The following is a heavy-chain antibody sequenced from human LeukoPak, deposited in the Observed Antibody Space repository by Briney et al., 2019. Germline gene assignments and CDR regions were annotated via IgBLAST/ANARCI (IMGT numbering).Heavy chain of an antibody. CDR3: ARDLNPATTGYYYYYYMDV. D-gene: IGHD1-14*01. Sequence: SETLSLTCTVSGGSISSGSYYWSWIRQPAGKGLEWIGHIHTSGNTNYNSSLKSRVTISVDTSKNQFSLKLSSVTAADTAVYYCARDLNPATTGYYYYYYMDVWGKGTTVTISS. J-gene: IGHJ6*03. CDR1: GGSISSGSYY. V-gene: IGHV4-61*09. CDR2: IHTSGNT.